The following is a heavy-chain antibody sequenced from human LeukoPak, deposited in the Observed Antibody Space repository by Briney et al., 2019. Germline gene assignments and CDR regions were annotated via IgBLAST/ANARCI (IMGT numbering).Heavy chain of an antibody. CDR2: IKKDGSGR. CDR1: GFTFRNYW. D-gene: IGHD1-26*01. V-gene: IGHV3-7*01. CDR3: ARGSPVGVTTWAADDAFDI. Sequence: GGSLRLSCAGSGFTFRNYWMSWVRQAPGKGLEWVANIKKDGSGRYYVASVKGRFTVSRDNAKKSLYLQMNSLRAEDTAVYYCARGSPVGVTTWAADDAFDIWGQGTMVTVSS. J-gene: IGHJ3*02.